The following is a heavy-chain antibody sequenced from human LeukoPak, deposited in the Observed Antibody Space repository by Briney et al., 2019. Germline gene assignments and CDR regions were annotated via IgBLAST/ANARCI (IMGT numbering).Heavy chain of an antibody. CDR1: GLPFCEYA. J-gene: IGHJ4*02. Sequence: GGSLRLSFTASGLPFCEYAMSWVRPAPGKGLGWVGGIRSKAYGGTTEYAASVKGRFTISRDDSKSIAYLQMNSLKSEDTAVYHCLYYYDSSGYYLPDHWGQGTLVTVSS. D-gene: IGHD3-22*01. CDR2: IRSKAYGGTT. CDR3: LYYYDSSGYYLPDH. V-gene: IGHV3-49*04.